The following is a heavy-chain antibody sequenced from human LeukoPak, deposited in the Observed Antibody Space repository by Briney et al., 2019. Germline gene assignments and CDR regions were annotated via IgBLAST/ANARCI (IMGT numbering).Heavy chain of an antibody. CDR3: ARVRSGSYNWFDP. CDR2: VSYDGGDK. V-gene: IGHV3-30*03. D-gene: IGHD3-10*01. Sequence: GRSLRLSCAASGITFSRYGMHWVRQAPGKGLEWVAVVSYDGGDKNYIESVKGRFIISRDNANNTLYLQMNSLRAEDTAVYYCARVRSGSYNWFDPWGQGTLVTVSS. J-gene: IGHJ5*02. CDR1: GITFSRYG.